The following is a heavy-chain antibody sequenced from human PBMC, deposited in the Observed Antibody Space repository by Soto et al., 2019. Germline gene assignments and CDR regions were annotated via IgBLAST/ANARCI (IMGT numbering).Heavy chain of an antibody. CDR1: GGSISSGGYS. CDR2: IYHSGST. J-gene: IGHJ5*02. CDR3: ARAPSIAARKQGWFDP. D-gene: IGHD6-6*01. V-gene: IGHV4-30-2*01. Sequence: PSETLSLTCAVSGGSISSGGYSWSWIRQPPGKGLEWIGYIYHSGSTYYNPSLKSRVTISVDRSKNQFSLKLSSVTAADTAVYYCARAPSIAARKQGWFDPWGQGTLVTVSS.